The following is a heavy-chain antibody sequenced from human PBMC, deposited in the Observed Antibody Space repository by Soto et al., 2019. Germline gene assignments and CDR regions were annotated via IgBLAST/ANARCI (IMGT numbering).Heavy chain of an antibody. V-gene: IGHV3-30*18. Sequence: GGSLRLSCAASGFTFSSYGMHWVRQAPGKGLEWVAVISYDGSNKYYADYAKGSFTISRDNSKNTLYLQIKSLRYEDTAVYYCAKEGIVGDYGGSYHSYFYIDVWGKGTPVTVSS. J-gene: IGHJ6*03. CDR3: AKEGIVGDYGGSYHSYFYIDV. CDR1: GFTFSSYG. CDR2: ISYDGSNK. D-gene: IGHD1-26*01.